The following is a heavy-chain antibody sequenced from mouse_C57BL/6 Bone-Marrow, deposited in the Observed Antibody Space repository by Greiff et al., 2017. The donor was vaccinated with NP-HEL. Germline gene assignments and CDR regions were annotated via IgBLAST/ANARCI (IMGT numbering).Heavy chain of an antibody. D-gene: IGHD1-1*01. CDR2: IDPSDSYT. Sequence: QVQLQQPGAELVRPGTSVKLSCKASGYTFTSYWMHWVKQRPGQGLEWIGVIDPSDSYTNYNQKFKGKATLNVDTSSSTAYMQLSSLTSDDSAVYYCARNYYGSSNWYFDVWGTGTTVTVSS. CDR3: ARNYYGSSNWYFDV. V-gene: IGHV1-59*01. CDR1: GYTFTSYW. J-gene: IGHJ1*03.